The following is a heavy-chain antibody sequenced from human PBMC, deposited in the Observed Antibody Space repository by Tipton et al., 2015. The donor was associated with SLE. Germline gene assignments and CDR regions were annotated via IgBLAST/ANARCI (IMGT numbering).Heavy chain of an antibody. D-gene: IGHD1-20*01. CDR1: GGSFSGYY. CDR3: ATLINWYFDY. Sequence: TLSLTCAVYGGSFSGYYWSWIRQPPGKGLEWIGEINHSGSTNYNPSLKSRVTISVDTSKNQFSLKLSSVTAADTAVYYCATLINWYFDYWGQGTLVTVSS. J-gene: IGHJ4*02. CDR2: INHSGST. V-gene: IGHV4-34*01.